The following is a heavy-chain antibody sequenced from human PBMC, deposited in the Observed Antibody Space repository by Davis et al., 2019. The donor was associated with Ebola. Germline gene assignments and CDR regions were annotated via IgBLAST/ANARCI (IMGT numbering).Heavy chain of an antibody. CDR2: IRSKANSYAT. D-gene: IGHD7-27*01. V-gene: IGHV3-73*01. CDR1: GFTFSGSA. J-gene: IGHJ4*02. CDR3: SSTLGTLDY. Sequence: PGGSLRLSCAASGFTFSGSAMHWVRQASGKGLDWVGRIRSKANSYATAYAASVKGRFTIYRDDSKNMAYLKMNRLKSEDTAVYYCSSTLGTLDYWGQGTLVTVSS.